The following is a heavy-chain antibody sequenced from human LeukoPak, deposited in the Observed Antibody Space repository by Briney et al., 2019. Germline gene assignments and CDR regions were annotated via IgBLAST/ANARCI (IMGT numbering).Heavy chain of an antibody. V-gene: IGHV4-61*01. CDR2: IYYSGST. Sequence: PSETLSLTCTVSGGSVSSGSYYWSWIRQPPGKGLEWIGYIYYSGSTNYNPSLKSRVTISVDTSKNQFSLKLSSVTAADTAVDYCARGIGEQWLVLPGWFDPWGQGTLVTVSS. CDR1: GGSVSSGSYY. J-gene: IGHJ5*02. D-gene: IGHD6-19*01. CDR3: ARGIGEQWLVLPGWFDP.